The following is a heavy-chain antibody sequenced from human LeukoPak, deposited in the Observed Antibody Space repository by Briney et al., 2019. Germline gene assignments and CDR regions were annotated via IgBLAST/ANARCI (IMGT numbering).Heavy chain of an antibody. D-gene: IGHD6-13*01. CDR1: GVTFINYS. CDR3: ARCQYNSSPDF. J-gene: IGHJ4*02. Sequence: PGGSLRLSCAASGVTFINYSMSWVRQAPGEGLECVSYISPTSDYTSYADSVKGRFTIFRDNAKNSLFLQMNSLRVEDTAVYYCARCQYNSSPDFWGQGTLVTVSS. V-gene: IGHV3-11*03. CDR2: ISPTSDYT.